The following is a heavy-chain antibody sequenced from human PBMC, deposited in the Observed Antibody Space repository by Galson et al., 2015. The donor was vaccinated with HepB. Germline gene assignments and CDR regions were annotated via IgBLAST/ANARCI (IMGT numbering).Heavy chain of an antibody. V-gene: IGHV1-69*13. Sequence: SVKVSCKASGGTFSSSTISWVRQAPGQGLEWMGGIIPIFGTANYAQKFQGRVTITADESTSTVYMELSSLRSEDTAVYFCEVVTPTSLRDYWGQGTLVTVSS. CDR1: GGTFSSST. CDR3: EVVTPTSLRDY. D-gene: IGHD2-21*02. CDR2: IIPIFGTA. J-gene: IGHJ4*02.